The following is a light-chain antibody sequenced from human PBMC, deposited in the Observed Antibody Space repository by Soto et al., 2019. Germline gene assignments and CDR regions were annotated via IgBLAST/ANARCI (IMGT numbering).Light chain of an antibody. J-gene: IGKJ2*01. V-gene: IGKV3-20*01. CDR1: QSVSSSY. CDR2: GAS. CDR3: QQYGSSLLYT. Sequence: EIVVTQSPGTLSLSPGERATLSCRASQSVSSSYLAWYQQTPGQAPRLLIYGASSRATGIPDRFSASGSGTDITLTMSRLEPEDFAVYYCQQYGSSLLYTVEQGTKLEIK.